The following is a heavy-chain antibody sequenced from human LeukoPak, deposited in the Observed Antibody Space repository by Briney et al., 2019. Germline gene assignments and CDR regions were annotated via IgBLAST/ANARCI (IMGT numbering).Heavy chain of an antibody. CDR3: ARAYADSGDYEAY. CDR2: ISASGDRT. D-gene: IGHD4-17*01. Sequence: GGSLRLSCAASGFTFSSYAMSWVRQAPGRGLEWVSAISASGDRTYYADSVKGRFTISRDNSRNTLYLQMNSLRAEDTAVYYCARAYADSGDYEAYWGQGTLVTVSS. CDR1: GFTFSSYA. J-gene: IGHJ4*02. V-gene: IGHV3-23*01.